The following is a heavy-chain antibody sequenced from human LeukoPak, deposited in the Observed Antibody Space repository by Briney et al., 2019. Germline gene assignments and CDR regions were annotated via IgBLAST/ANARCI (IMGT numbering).Heavy chain of an antibody. J-gene: IGHJ4*02. CDR3: ARETMNTAELDY. CDR1: GGSFSGYY. V-gene: IGHV4-34*01. Sequence: ETLSLTCAVYGGSFSGYYWSWIRQPPGKGLEWIGEINHSGSTNYNPSLKSRVTISVDTSKNQFSLKLSSVTAADTAVYYCARETMNTAELDYWGQGTLVTVSS. D-gene: IGHD3-22*01. CDR2: INHSGST.